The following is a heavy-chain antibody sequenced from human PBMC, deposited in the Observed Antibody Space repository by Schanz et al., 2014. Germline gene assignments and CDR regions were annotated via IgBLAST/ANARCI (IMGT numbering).Heavy chain of an antibody. J-gene: IGHJ4*02. D-gene: IGHD3-10*01. CDR3: ARDRVSFVRGPLGVD. V-gene: IGHV1-18*01. Sequence: QLMQSGSEVKKPGASVKVSCKASGYPFSNYGISWLRQAPGQGFEWMAWMSYNGNTKYAQSLQGRVTVTRDTSTSTSYMELRSLTSDDTAVYYCARDRVSFVRGPLGVDWGQGTQVIVSS. CDR1: GYPFSNYG. CDR2: MSYNGNT.